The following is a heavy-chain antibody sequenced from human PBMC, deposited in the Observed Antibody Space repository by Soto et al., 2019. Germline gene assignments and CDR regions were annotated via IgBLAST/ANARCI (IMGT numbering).Heavy chain of an antibody. CDR2: SSATGAGT. CDR3: AKDRRAGGNYGFYSDF. J-gene: IGHJ4*02. D-gene: IGHD1-7*01. CDR1: GFTFSSYG. Sequence: LRLSCAASGFTFSSYGMTWVRQAPGKGLEWVSFSSATGAGTYYADSVKGRFTISRDNSKDTLYLQMTSLRADDTAVYYCAKDRRAGGNYGFYSDFWGQGALVTVSS. V-gene: IGHV3-23*01.